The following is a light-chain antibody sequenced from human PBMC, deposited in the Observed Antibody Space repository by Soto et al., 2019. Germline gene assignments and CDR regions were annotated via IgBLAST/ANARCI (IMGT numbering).Light chain of an antibody. CDR1: QSVSSSY. CDR2: DAS. J-gene: IGKJ5*01. V-gene: IGKV3-20*01. CDR3: QHFTTTSLT. Sequence: EIVLTQSPGTLSLSPGERATLSCRASQSVSSSYLAWYQQKPGQAPRLLIYDASNRATGIPARFSGSGSGTDFTLTISSLEPEDFAVYYCQHFTTTSLTFGQGTRLEIK.